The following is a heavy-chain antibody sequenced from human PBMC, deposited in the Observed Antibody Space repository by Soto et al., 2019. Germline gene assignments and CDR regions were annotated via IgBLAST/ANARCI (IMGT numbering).Heavy chain of an antibody. Sequence: VESRRLSCFSPDCSFTHHAITLFLLPPVKWLQWVAALSHYGGNIYYRDSVRGRFTISRYNSKNTLYLQMHSLKAEATAVYFCATQMGNSVDTGLELWGQGTKVNVSS. CDR1: DCSFTHHA. V-gene: IGHV3-23*01. J-gene: IGHJ4*02. D-gene: IGHD2-8*02. CDR3: ATQMGNSVDTGLEL. CDR2: LSHYGGNI.